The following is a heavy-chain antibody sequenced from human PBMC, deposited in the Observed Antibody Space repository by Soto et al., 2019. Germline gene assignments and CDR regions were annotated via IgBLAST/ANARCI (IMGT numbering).Heavy chain of an antibody. J-gene: IGHJ6*02. CDR1: GGTFSSYA. CDR3: ARVGVVVPAAHYYYGMDV. D-gene: IGHD2-2*01. V-gene: IGHV1-69*13. CDR2: IIPIFGTA. Sequence: SVKVSCKASGGTFSSYAISWVRQAPGQGLEWMGGIIPIFGTANYAQKFQGRVTITADESTSTAYMELSSLRSEDTAVYYCARVGVVVPAAHYYYGMDVWGQGTTVTGSS.